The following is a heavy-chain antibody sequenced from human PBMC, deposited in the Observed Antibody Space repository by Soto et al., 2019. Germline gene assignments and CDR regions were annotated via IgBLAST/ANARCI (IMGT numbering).Heavy chain of an antibody. D-gene: IGHD2-15*01. CDR3: TIGRWSGEVFDI. J-gene: IGHJ3*02. CDR1: GGTFSTYS. CDR2: IIPMLGVR. Sequence: QVQLVQSGAEVKNPGSSVKVSCKDSGGTFSTYSMFWVRQAPGQGLEWMGRIIPMLGVRNYAQRFQDRVTIIADKSTATVHMELSSLRSEDTALYYWTIGRWSGEVFDIWGQGTMVTVSS. V-gene: IGHV1-69*02.